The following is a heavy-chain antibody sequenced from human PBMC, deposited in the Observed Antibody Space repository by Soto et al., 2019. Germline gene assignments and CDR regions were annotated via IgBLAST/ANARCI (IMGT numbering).Heavy chain of an antibody. Sequence: SVKVSCKASGGTFSSYAISWVRQAPGQGLEWMGGIISIFGTANYAQKFQGRVTITADESTTTAYMELTSLRSDDTAVYYCALLSYCTTVNCFYLDYGGQGTPVTVTS. CDR2: IISIFGTA. D-gene: IGHD2-8*01. J-gene: IGHJ4*02. CDR1: GGTFSSYA. CDR3: ALLSYCTTVNCFYLDY. V-gene: IGHV1-69*13.